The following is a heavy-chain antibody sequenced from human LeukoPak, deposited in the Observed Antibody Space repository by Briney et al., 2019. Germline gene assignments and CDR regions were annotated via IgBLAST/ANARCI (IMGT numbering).Heavy chain of an antibody. CDR1: GFIFTNAY. Sequence: GGSLRLSCAASGFIFTNAYMCWVRQAPGKGLEWVGRIKSRVDGGTTDYAAPVKDRFSISRDDSRNMLYLQMNSLKTEDTAVYYCTTDAGYSSRWYKNWGQGTLVTVAS. D-gene: IGHD6-13*01. V-gene: IGHV3-15*01. CDR3: TTDAGYSSRWYKN. J-gene: IGHJ4*02. CDR2: IKSRVDGGTT.